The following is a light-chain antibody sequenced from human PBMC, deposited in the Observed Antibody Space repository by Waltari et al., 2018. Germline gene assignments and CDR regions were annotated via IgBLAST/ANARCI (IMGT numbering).Light chain of an antibody. V-gene: IGKV1-39*01. Sequence: DIQMTQSPSSLSVPVGDRVTITCRASQSISSYLNWYQQKPGKAPKLLIYAASSLQSGVPSRFSGSGSETDFTLTISSLQPEDFATYYCQQSYSTPRTFGQGTKVEIK. J-gene: IGKJ1*01. CDR2: AAS. CDR1: QSISSY. CDR3: QQSYSTPRT.